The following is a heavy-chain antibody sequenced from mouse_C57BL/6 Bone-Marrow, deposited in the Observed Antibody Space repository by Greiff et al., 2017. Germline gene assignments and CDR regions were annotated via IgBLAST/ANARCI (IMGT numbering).Heavy chain of an antibody. CDR2: IYPRSGNT. CDR3: ARGGGYYGSSYSY. J-gene: IGHJ2*01. D-gene: IGHD1-1*01. V-gene: IGHV1-81*01. Sequence: VQLQQSGAELARPGASVKLSCKASGYTFTSYGISWVKQRTGQGLEWIGEIYPRSGNTYYNEKLKGKATLTADKSSSTAYMGLRSLTSEDSAVYFWARGGGYYGSSYSYWGQGTTLTVSS. CDR1: GYTFTSYG.